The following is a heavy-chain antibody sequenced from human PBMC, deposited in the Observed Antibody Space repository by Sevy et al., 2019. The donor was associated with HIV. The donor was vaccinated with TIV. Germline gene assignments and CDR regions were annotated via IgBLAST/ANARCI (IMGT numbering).Heavy chain of an antibody. J-gene: IGHJ4*02. CDR3: AKDKDSSGLNFDY. CDR1: GFTFDDYT. Sequence: GGSLRLSCAASGFTFDDYTMHWVRQAPGKGLEWVSLISWDGGSTYYADSVKGRFTISRDNSKNSLYLQMNSLRTEDTALYYCAKDKDSSGLNFDYWGQGTLVTVSS. CDR2: ISWDGGST. V-gene: IGHV3-43*01. D-gene: IGHD3-22*01.